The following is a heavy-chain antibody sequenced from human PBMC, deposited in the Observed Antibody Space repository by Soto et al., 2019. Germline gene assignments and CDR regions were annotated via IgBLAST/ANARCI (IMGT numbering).Heavy chain of an antibody. CDR2: INHSGST. CDR3: ASVGATTHFDY. V-gene: IGHV4-34*01. D-gene: IGHD1-26*01. Sequence: KTSETLSLTCAVYGGSFSGYYWSWIRQPPGKGLEWIGEINHSGSTNYNPSLKSRVTISVDTSKNQFSLKLSSVTAADTAVYYCASVGATTHFDYWGQGTLVTVSS. CDR1: GGSFSGYY. J-gene: IGHJ4*02.